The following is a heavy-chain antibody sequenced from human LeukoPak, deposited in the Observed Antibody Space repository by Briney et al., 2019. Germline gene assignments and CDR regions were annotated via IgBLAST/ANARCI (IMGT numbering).Heavy chain of an antibody. J-gene: IGHJ4*02. D-gene: IGHD4-17*01. CDR1: GGSFSSYY. Sequence: PSETLSLTCTVSGGSFSSYYWSWIRQPPGKGLEWIGYIYYGGSSGTTNYNPSLKSRVNISVDTSKNQFSLNLSSVTAADTAVYYCARGGTMTTVPLWGQGTLVTVSS. CDR2: IYYGGSSGTT. V-gene: IGHV4-59*08. CDR3: ARGGTMTTVPL.